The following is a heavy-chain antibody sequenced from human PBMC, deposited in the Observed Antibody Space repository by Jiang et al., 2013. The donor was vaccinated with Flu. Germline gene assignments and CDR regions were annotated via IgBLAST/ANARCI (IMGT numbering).Heavy chain of an antibody. J-gene: IGHJ5*02. Sequence: GWIRQPPGKALEWLALIYWDDDKRYSPSLKSRLTITKDTSKNQVVLTMTNMDPVDTATYYCARGIVVVPAALFDPWGQGTLVTVSS. CDR2: IYWDDDK. D-gene: IGHD2-2*01. CDR3: ARGIVVVPAALFDP. V-gene: IGHV2-5*02.